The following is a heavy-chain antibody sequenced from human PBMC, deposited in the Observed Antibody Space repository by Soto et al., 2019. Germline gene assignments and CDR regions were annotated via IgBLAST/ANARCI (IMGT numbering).Heavy chain of an antibody. J-gene: IGHJ6*03. CDR2: IYYSGST. CDR1: GGSISSYY. D-gene: IGHD5-12*01. CDR3: ARVGGWIRSQGGYYYYYYMDV. V-gene: IGHV4-59*01. Sequence: PSETLSLTCTVSGGSISSYYWSWIRQTPGKGLEWIGYIYYSGSTNYNPSLKSRVTISVDTSKNQFSLKLSSVTAADTAVYYCARVGGWIRSQGGYYYYYYMDVWGKGTTVTVSS.